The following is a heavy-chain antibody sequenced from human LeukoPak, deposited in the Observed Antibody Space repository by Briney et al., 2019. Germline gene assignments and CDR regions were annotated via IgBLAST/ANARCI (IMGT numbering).Heavy chain of an antibody. V-gene: IGHV4-39*07. CDR1: GGSISSSNFY. CDR2: IYYSGST. CDR3: ARAYNYDYYYYYYMDV. Sequence: ASETLSLTCTVSGGSISSSNFYWGWIRQPPGKGLEWIGSIYYSGSTYYNPSLKSRVTISVDTSKNQFSLKLSSVTAADTAVYYCARAYNYDYYYYYYMDVWGKGTTVTVSS. D-gene: IGHD5-24*01. J-gene: IGHJ6*03.